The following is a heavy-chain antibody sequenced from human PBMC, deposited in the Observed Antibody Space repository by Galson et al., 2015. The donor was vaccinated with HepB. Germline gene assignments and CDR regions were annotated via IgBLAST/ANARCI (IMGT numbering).Heavy chain of an antibody. Sequence: SLRLSCAASGFTFSSYAMHWVRQAPGKGPEWVAVISYDGSNKYYADSVKGRFTISRDNSKNTLYLQMNSLRAEDTAVYYCARDLWAGIWFGESTYYYGMDVWGQGTTVTVSS. D-gene: IGHD3-10*01. CDR2: ISYDGSNK. CDR1: GFTFSSYA. V-gene: IGHV3-30*04. J-gene: IGHJ6*02. CDR3: ARDLWAGIWFGESTYYYGMDV.